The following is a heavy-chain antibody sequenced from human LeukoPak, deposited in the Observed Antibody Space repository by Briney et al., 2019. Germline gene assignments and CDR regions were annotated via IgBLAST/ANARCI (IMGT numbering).Heavy chain of an antibody. CDR3: TKERTGSGIYGYYGMDV. Sequence: GGSLRLSCAASGFDFSGYGIHWVRQAPGKGLEWVAVISYNGGNKYYADSVKGRFTISRDNSKNTLYLQMDSLRIEDTAMYYCTKERTGSGIYGYYGMDVWGQGTTVTVSS. J-gene: IGHJ6*02. D-gene: IGHD3-10*01. V-gene: IGHV3-30*18. CDR2: ISYNGGNK. CDR1: GFDFSGYG.